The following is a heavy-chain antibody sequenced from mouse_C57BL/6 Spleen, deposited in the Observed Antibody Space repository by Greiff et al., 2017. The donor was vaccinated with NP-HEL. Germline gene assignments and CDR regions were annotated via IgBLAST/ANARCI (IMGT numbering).Heavy chain of an antibody. D-gene: IGHD1-1*01. CDR2: IRNKANNHAT. CDR1: GFTFSDAW. CDR3: TRVTTVSYFDV. V-gene: IGHV6-6*01. J-gene: IGHJ1*03. Sequence: EVQVVESGGGLVQPGGSMRLSCAASGFTFSDAWMDWVRQSPEKGLEWVAEIRNKANNHATYYAESVKGRFTISRDDSKSSVYLQMNSLRAEDTGIYYCTRVTTVSYFDVWGTGTTVTVSS.